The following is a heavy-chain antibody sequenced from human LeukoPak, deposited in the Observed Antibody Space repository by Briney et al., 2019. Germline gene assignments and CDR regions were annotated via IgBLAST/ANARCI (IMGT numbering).Heavy chain of an antibody. CDR2: ISYDGSNK. J-gene: IGHJ4*02. V-gene: IGHV3-30-3*01. CDR3: AREVGARTFDY. D-gene: IGHD1-26*01. Sequence: GGSLRLSCAASGFTFSSYAMHWVRQAPGKGLEWAAVISYDGSNKYYADSVKGRFTISRDNSKNTLYVQMNSLRAEDTAVYYCAREVGARTFDYWGQGTLVTVSS. CDR1: GFTFSSYA.